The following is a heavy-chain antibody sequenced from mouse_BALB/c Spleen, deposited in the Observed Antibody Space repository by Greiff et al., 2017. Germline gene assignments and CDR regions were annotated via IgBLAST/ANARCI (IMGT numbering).Heavy chain of an antibody. Sequence: VKLMESGPGLVAPSQSLSITCTVSGFSLTSYDISWIRQPPGKGLEWLGVIWTGGGTNYNSAFMSRLSISKDNSKSQVFLKMNSLQTDDTAIYYCVRDRGWYFDVWGAGTTVTVSS. D-gene: IGHD3-1*01. CDR2: IWTGGGT. V-gene: IGHV2-9-2*01. CDR1: GFSLTSYD. CDR3: VRDRGWYFDV. J-gene: IGHJ1*01.